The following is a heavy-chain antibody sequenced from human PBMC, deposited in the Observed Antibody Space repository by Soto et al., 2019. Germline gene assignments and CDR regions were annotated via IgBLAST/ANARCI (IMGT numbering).Heavy chain of an antibody. CDR1: GGSFSDYY. J-gene: IGHJ4*02. Sequence: QVLLQQWGAGLLKPSETLSLTCAVYGGSFSDYYWSWIRQPPGKGLEWIGEINHSGSTNYNPSLTSRVTISVDTSKSQFSLKLTSVTAADTAVYYCARTSRFAYWGQGTLVTVSS. CDR2: INHSGST. CDR3: ARTSRFAY. V-gene: IGHV4-34*01. D-gene: IGHD6-6*01.